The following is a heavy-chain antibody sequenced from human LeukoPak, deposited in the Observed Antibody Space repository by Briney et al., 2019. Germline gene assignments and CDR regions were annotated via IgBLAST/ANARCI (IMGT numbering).Heavy chain of an antibody. V-gene: IGHV4-39*01. J-gene: IGHJ4*02. CDR2: IYYSGCT. Sequence: SETLSLTCTVSGGSISSSSYYWGWIRQPPGKGLEWIGSIYYSGCTYYNPSLKSRVTISVDTSKNQFPLKLSSVTAADTAVYYCARKGQLWFGESYFDYWGQGTLVTVSS. CDR1: GGSISSSSYY. D-gene: IGHD3-10*01. CDR3: ARKGQLWFGESYFDY.